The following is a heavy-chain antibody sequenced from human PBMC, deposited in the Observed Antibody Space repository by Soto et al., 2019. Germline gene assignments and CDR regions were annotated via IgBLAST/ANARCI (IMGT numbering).Heavy chain of an antibody. CDR2: IIPLFGTA. J-gene: IGHJ3*02. V-gene: IGHV1-69*01. Sequence: QVQLVQSGAEVKKPGSSVKVSCKASGGTFSSYAISWVRQAPGQGLEWMGGIIPLFGTANYAQKFQGRVTITADESTSTVYMELSSLRSEDTAVYYCAVSQGYSSSSRPFAFDIWGQGTMVTVSS. CDR3: AVSQGYSSSSRPFAFDI. D-gene: IGHD6-6*01. CDR1: GGTFSSYA.